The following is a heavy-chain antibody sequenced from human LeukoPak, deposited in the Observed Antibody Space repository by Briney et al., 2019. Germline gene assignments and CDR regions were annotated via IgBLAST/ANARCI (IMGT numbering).Heavy chain of an antibody. Sequence: GGSLRLSCAASGFTFSGSGIHWVRQASGKGLEWVGRIRSKANNYATAYVASVKDRFTISRDDSKNTAYLQMNSLKTEDTAVYYCTRFPQSSGYDSGDHWGQGTLVTVSS. CDR2: IRSKANNYAT. V-gene: IGHV3-73*01. CDR3: TRFPQSSGYDSGDH. D-gene: IGHD5-12*01. CDR1: GFTFSGSG. J-gene: IGHJ4*02.